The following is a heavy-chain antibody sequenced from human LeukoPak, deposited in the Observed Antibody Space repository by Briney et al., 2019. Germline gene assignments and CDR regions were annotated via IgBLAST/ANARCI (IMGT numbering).Heavy chain of an antibody. CDR3: ARQPTYCYYYMDV. CDR2: VYYSGCA. CDR1: GDSISISTDY. Sequence: SSETLSLSCTVSGDSISISTDYWGWIRQPPGKGLECIGSVYYSGCAYYNQALMTRSTIYVDTSKNQQSLKLNAVTAADTAVYYCARQPTYCYYYMDVWGKGTTVTVSS. J-gene: IGHJ6*03. V-gene: IGHV4-39*01.